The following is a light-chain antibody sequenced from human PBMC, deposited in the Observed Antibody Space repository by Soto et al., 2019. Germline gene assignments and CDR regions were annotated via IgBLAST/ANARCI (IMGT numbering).Light chain of an antibody. CDR3: QQGYSSTWT. CDR1: QSISSY. CDR2: AAS. V-gene: IGKV1-39*01. Sequence: DIQMTQSPSSLSASVGDRVTITCRASQSISSYLDWYQQKPGKAPKILIYAASSLQSGVPSRFSRSVYGTDSTLAISRQRPDGFEIYCLQQGYSSTWTGGQGTKVEI. J-gene: IGKJ1*01.